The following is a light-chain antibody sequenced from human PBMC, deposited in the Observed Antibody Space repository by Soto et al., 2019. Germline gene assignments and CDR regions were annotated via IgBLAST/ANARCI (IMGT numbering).Light chain of an antibody. CDR3: QQYITYPYT. CDR1: QGISSW. J-gene: IGKJ2*01. V-gene: IGKV1-5*01. CDR2: DVS. Sequence: DIQMTQSPSTLSASVGDRFTITCRASQGISSWLAWYQQKPGQAPNVLMYDVSTLQSGVPSRFSGSGSGTEFTLTIGSLQPDDFATYYCQQYITYPYTFGQGTKLEIK.